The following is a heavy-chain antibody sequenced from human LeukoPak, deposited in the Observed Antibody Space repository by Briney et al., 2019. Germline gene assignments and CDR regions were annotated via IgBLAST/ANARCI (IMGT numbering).Heavy chain of an antibody. CDR1: GFTFSSYG. CDR2: IWYDGSNK. V-gene: IGHV3-33*01. CDR3: ARPYRASSSMGYFDY. Sequence: GRSVRVSCAASGFTFSSYGMHWVRQAPGKGLEWVGVIWYDGSNKYYADTVKGRFTISRDNSTNTLYLQMNSLRAEDTAVYYCARPYRASSSMGYFDYWGQGTLVTVSS. J-gene: IGHJ4*02. D-gene: IGHD6-6*01.